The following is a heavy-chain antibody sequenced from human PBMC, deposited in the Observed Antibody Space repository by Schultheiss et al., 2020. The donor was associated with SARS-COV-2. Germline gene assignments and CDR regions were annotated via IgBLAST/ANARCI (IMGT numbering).Heavy chain of an antibody. V-gene: IGHV4-59*01. J-gene: IGHJ4*02. CDR3: ARGGPLRRGFDY. Sequence: SETLSLTCAVYGGSFSGYYWSWIRQPAGKGLEWIGYIYYSGSTNYNPSLKSRVTISVDTSKNQFSLKLSSVTAADTAVYYCARGGPLRRGFDYWGQGTLVTVSS. CDR2: IYYSGST. CDR1: GGSFSGYY. D-gene: IGHD3/OR15-3a*01.